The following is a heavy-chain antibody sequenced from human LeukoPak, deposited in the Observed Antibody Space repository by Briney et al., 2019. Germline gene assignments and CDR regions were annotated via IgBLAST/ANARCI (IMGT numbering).Heavy chain of an antibody. J-gene: IGHJ5*02. CDR2: SNAGNGNT. Sequence: SXXVSCKASGYTFTSYAMHWVRQAPGQRLEWMGWSNAGNGNTKYSQEFQGRVTITRDTSASTAYMELRSLRSDDTAVYYCARVLLGFGWFDPWGQGTLVTVSS. CDR3: ARVLLGFGWFDP. CDR1: GYTFTSYA. D-gene: IGHD3-10*02. V-gene: IGHV1-3*02.